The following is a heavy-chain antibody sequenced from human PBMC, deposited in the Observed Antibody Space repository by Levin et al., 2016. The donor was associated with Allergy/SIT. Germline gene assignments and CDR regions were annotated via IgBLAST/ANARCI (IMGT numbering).Heavy chain of an antibody. J-gene: IGHJ6*03. V-gene: IGHV3-21*01. CDR3: ARDMKGIAAHFYYYYMDV. CDR2: ISSSSSYI. Sequence: WIRQPPGKGLEWVSSISSSSSYIYYADSVKGRFTTSRDNAKNSLYLQMNSLRAEDTAVYYCARDMKGIAAHFYYYYMDVWGKGTTVTVSS. D-gene: IGHD6-13*01.